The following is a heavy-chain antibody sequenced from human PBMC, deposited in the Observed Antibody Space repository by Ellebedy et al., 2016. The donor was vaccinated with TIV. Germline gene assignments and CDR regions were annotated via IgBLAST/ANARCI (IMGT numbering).Heavy chain of an antibody. V-gene: IGHV6-1*01. Sequence: SQTLSLTCAISGDTVSRNSAAWHWIRQSPSRGLEWLGRIYYTSRWNNDYAVTVKSRITINPDTSKNQFSLQLDSVTPEDTAVYYCARTNVYTYGNDYWGQGTLVTVSS. CDR3: ARTNVYTYGNDY. CDR1: GDTVSRNSAA. D-gene: IGHD5-18*01. J-gene: IGHJ4*02. CDR2: IYYTSRWNN.